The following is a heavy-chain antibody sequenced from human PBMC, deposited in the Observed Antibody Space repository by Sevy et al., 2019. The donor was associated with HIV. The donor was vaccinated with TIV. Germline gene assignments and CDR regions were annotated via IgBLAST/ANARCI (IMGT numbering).Heavy chain of an antibody. CDR3: ARDKATYYYDSSGYYTDAFDI. V-gene: IGHV3-30*04. CDR2: ISYDGSNK. Sequence: GGSLRLSCAASGFTFSSYAMHWVRQAPGKGLEWVAVISYDGSNKYYADSVKGRFTISRDNSKNTLYLQMNSLRADDTAVYYCARDKATYYYDSSGYYTDAFDIWGQGTMVTVSS. CDR1: GFTFSSYA. D-gene: IGHD3-22*01. J-gene: IGHJ3*02.